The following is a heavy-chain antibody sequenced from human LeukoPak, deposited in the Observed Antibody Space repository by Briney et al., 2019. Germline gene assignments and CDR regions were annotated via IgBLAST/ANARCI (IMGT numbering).Heavy chain of an antibody. CDR1: GYSSSRYW. CDR3: ARRVQMATADAFDI. Sequence: GESLKISCKGSGYSSSRYWIGWVRQMPGKGLEWMGIIYPGDSDVRYSPSLQGQVTISVDRSISSAFLQWSSLKASDTAMYYCARRVQMATADAFDIWGRGTMVTVSS. J-gene: IGHJ3*02. CDR2: IYPGDSDV. V-gene: IGHV5-51*01. D-gene: IGHD5-24*01.